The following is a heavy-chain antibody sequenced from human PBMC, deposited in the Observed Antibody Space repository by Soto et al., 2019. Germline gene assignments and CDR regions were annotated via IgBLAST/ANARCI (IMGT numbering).Heavy chain of an antibody. J-gene: IGHJ6*02. CDR1: GGSISSGGYY. CDR3: ARAPGGIVVVPAKQQLVPAGYYYGMDV. D-gene: IGHD2-2*01. V-gene: IGHV4-31*03. Sequence: GPERSSETMSLTCTVSGGSISSGGYYWSWIRQHPGKGLEWIGYIYYSGSTYYNPSLKSRVTISVDTSKNQFSLKLSSVTAADTAVYYCARAPGGIVVVPAKQQLVPAGYYYGMDVWGQGTTVTVSS. CDR2: IYYSGST.